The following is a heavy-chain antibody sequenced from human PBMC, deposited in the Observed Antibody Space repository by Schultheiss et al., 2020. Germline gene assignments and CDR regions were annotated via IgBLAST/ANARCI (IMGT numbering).Heavy chain of an antibody. Sequence: ASVKVSCKASGYTFTSYGISWVRQAPGQGLEWMGWNSAYNGNTNYAQKLQGRVTMTTDTSTSTAYMELSSLRSEDTGVYFCARGGWYSYGEYYYGMDVWGQGTLVTVAS. CDR1: GYTFTSYG. V-gene: IGHV1-18*01. CDR3: ARGGWYSYGEYYYGMDV. J-gene: IGHJ6*02. D-gene: IGHD5-18*01. CDR2: NSAYNGNT.